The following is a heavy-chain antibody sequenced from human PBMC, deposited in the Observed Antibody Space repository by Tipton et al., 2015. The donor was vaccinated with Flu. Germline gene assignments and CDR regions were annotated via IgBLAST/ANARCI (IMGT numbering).Heavy chain of an antibody. CDR1: GGSISSSSYY. Sequence: TLSLTCTVSGGSISSSSYYWAWIRQPPGKGLEWFGSMYSSGSTYYNPSLKSRVTISIDTSKNQFSLKLNPVTAADTAVYYCAKVSYGSGSFYSPGLDTFDVWGQGTMVTVSS. V-gene: IGHV4-39*07. J-gene: IGHJ3*01. CDR2: MYSSGST. CDR3: AKVSYGSGSFYSPGLDTFDV. D-gene: IGHD3-10*01.